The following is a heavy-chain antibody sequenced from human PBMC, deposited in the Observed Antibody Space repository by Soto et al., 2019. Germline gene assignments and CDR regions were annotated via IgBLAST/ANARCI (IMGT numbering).Heavy chain of an antibody. J-gene: IGHJ6*03. D-gene: IGHD2-15*01. CDR2: INAGNGNT. CDR1: GYTFTSYA. V-gene: IGHV1-3*01. Sequence: QVQLVQSGAEVKKPGASVKVSCKASGYTFTSYAMHWVRQAPGQRLEWMGWINAGNGNTKYSQKFQGRVTITRDTSARTAYMELSSLRSEDTAVYYCARTRVVVVAATPGYYYYMDVWGKGTTVTVSS. CDR3: ARTRVVVVAATPGYYYYMDV.